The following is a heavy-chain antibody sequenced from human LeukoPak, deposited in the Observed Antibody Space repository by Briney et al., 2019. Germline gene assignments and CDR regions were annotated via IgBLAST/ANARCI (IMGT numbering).Heavy chain of an antibody. J-gene: IGHJ6*03. D-gene: IGHD3-10*01. CDR1: GFTFSSYG. Sequence: PGGSLRLSCAASGFTFSSYGMHWVRQAPGKGLEWVAFIRYDGSNKYYADSVKGRFTISRDNAKNSLYLQMNSLRAEDTAVYYCAREGVYGSGSQYYYYMDVWGKGTTVTISS. CDR3: AREGVYGSGSQYYYYMDV. CDR2: IRYDGSNK. V-gene: IGHV3-30*02.